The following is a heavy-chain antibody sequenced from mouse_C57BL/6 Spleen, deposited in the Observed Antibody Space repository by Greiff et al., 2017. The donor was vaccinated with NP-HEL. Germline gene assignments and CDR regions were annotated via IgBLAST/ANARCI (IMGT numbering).Heavy chain of an antibody. J-gene: IGHJ1*03. CDR3: TRLITTRYFDV. D-gene: IGHD2-4*01. Sequence: ESGAELVRPGASVTLSCKASGYTFTDYEMHWVKQTPVHGLEWIGAIDPETGGTAYNQKFKGKAILTADKSSSTAYMELRSLTSEDSAVYYCTRLITTRYFDVWGTGTTVTVSS. CDR2: IDPETGGT. CDR1: GYTFTDYE. V-gene: IGHV1-15*01.